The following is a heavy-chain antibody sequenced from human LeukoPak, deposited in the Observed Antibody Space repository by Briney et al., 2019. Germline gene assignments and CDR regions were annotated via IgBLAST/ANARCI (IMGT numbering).Heavy chain of an antibody. V-gene: IGHV4-39*07. CDR2: IYYSGST. CDR3: ARGLELDAFDI. J-gene: IGHJ3*02. D-gene: IGHD1-7*01. Sequence: SETLSLTCTVSGGSISSSSYYWGWIRQPPGKGLEWIGSIYYSGSTYYNPSLKSRVTISVDTSKNQFSLKLSSVTAADTAVYYCARGLELDAFDIWGQGTMVTVSS. CDR1: GGSISSSSYY.